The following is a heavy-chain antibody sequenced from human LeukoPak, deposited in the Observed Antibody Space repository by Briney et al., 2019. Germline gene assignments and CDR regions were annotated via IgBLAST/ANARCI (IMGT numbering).Heavy chain of an antibody. J-gene: IGHJ4*02. CDR2: ISGSGGST. CDR1: GFTFSSCA. D-gene: IGHD2-15*01. CDR3: AKDRGGYCSGGSCYSNKYFDY. V-gene: IGHV3-23*01. Sequence: GGSLRLSCAASGFTFSSCAMSWVRQAPGKGLEWISAISGSGGSTYYADSVKGRFTISRDNSKNTLYLQMNSLRAEDTAVYYCAKDRGGYCSGGSCYSNKYFDYWGQGTLVTVSS.